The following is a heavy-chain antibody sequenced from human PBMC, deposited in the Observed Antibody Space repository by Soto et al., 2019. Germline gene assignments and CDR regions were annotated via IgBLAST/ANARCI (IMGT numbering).Heavy chain of an antibody. V-gene: IGHV1-69*01. CDR1: GGTFSSYS. D-gene: IGHD1-26*01. CDR3: ARDGGRHSGGIDY. Sequence: QVQLVQSGAEVKKPGSSVKVSFKASGGTFSSYSINWVRQAPGQGLEWMGEIIPIFGTANYAQKFQGRVTITAYESTSTAYMELSSLRSEDTAVYYCARDGGRHSGGIDYWGQGTLVTVSS. CDR2: IIPIFGTA. J-gene: IGHJ4*02.